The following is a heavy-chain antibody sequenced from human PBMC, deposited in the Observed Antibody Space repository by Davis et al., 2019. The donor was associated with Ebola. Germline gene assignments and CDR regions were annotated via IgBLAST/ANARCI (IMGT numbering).Heavy chain of an antibody. Sequence: HTGGSLRLSCAASGFTFSNYWMYWVRQAPGKGLVWVSRINRDESGTTYADSVKGRFTISRDNSKNTLYLQMNSLRAEDTAVYYCAKDEHCLTITCQPGFWGQGTLVTVSS. CDR2: INRDESGT. CDR3: AKDEHCLTITCQPGF. J-gene: IGHJ4*02. D-gene: IGHD3-10*01. V-gene: IGHV3-74*01. CDR1: GFTFSNYW.